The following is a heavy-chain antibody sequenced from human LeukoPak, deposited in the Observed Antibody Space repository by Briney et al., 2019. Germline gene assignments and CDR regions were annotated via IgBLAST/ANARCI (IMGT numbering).Heavy chain of an antibody. Sequence: PSETLSLTCTVSGDSISSGDYYWSWIRQPAGKGLEWIGRISSSGSTNYNPSLKSRVTISVDTSKNQFSLKLSSVTAADTAVYYCARVEVGADDFDYFQHWGQGTLVTVSS. J-gene: IGHJ1*01. V-gene: IGHV4-61*02. CDR3: ARVEVGADDFDYFQH. CDR2: ISSSGST. CDR1: GDSISSGDYY. D-gene: IGHD1-26*01.